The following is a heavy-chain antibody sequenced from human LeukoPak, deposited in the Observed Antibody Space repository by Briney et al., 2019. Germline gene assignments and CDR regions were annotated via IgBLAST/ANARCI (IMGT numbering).Heavy chain of an antibody. Sequence: SETLSLTCTVSGGSISSSSYYWGWIRQPPGKGLEWIGTFSYSGSTYYNPSLKSRVTISVDTSKNLFSLKLSSVTAADTAAYYCAGDGYSFAHFYYWGQGTLVPVSS. V-gene: IGHV4-39*02. CDR1: GGSISSSSYY. CDR2: FSYSGST. J-gene: IGHJ4*02. CDR3: AGDGYSFAHFYY. D-gene: IGHD5-12*01.